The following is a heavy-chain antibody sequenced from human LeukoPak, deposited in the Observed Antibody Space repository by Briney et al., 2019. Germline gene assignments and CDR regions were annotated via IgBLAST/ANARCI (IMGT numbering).Heavy chain of an antibody. CDR2: ISGSGGST. Sequence: LTGGSLRLSCAASGFTFSSYAMSWVRQAPGKGLEWVSAISGSGGSTYYADSVKGRFTISRDNSKNTLYLQMNSLRAEDTAVYYCAKGTRGYSYGFWMYWGQGTLVTVSS. CDR1: GFTFSSYA. J-gene: IGHJ4*02. CDR3: AKGTRGYSYGFWMY. V-gene: IGHV3-23*01. D-gene: IGHD5-18*01.